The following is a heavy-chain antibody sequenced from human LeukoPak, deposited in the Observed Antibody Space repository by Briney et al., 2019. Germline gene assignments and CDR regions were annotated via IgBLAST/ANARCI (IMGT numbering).Heavy chain of an antibody. Sequence: GGSLRLSCAASGFTFSSYAMSWVRQAPGKGLEWVSAISGSGGSTYYADSVKGQFTISRDNSKNTLYLQMNSLRAEDTAVYYCAKDSLYSSGWYGDFDYWGQGTLVTVSS. CDR3: AKDSLYSSGWYGDFDY. J-gene: IGHJ4*02. V-gene: IGHV3-23*01. CDR1: GFTFSSYA. D-gene: IGHD6-19*01. CDR2: ISGSGGST.